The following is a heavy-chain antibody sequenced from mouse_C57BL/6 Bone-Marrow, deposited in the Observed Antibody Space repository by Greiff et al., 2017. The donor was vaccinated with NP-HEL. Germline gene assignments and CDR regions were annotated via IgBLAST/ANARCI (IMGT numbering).Heavy chain of an antibody. Sequence: EVKLMESGGDLVKPGGSLKLSCAASGFTFSSYGMSWVRQTPDKRLEWVATISSGGSYTYYPDSVKGRFTISRDNAKNTLYLQMSSLKSEDTAMYYCARRVYYDYDGYYAMDYWGQGTSVTVSS. J-gene: IGHJ4*01. CDR2: ISSGGSYT. D-gene: IGHD2-4*01. CDR1: GFTFSSYG. CDR3: ARRVYYDYDGYYAMDY. V-gene: IGHV5-6*02.